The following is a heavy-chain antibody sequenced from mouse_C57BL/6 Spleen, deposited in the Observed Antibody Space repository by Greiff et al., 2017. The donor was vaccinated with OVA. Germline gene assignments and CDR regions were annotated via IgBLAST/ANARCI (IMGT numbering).Heavy chain of an antibody. CDR3: ARPLYGYGFAY. Sequence: EVKVVESGGGLVKPGGSLKLSCAASGFTFSDYGMHWVRQAPEKGLEWVAYISSGSSTIYYADTVKGRFTISRENSKNTLFLQMTSLRSEDTAMYYCARPLYGYGFAYWGQGTLVTVSA. CDR1: GFTFSDYG. D-gene: IGHD2-2*01. J-gene: IGHJ3*01. V-gene: IGHV5-17*01. CDR2: ISSGSSTI.